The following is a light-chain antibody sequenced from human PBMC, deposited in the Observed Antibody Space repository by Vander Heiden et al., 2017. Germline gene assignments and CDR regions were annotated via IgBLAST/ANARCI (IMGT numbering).Light chain of an antibody. J-gene: IGLJ2*01. CDR1: SSNLGSNT. V-gene: IGLV1-44*01. CDR3: AAWDDSLNVV. CDR2: SND. Sequence: QSVLTQPPSASGTTGQRVSISCYGSSSNLGSNTVSWYQQLPGTAPKLLIYSNDQRPSGVPDGFSGSKSGTSASLAISGLQSEDEADYYCAAWDDSLNVVFGGGTKLTVL.